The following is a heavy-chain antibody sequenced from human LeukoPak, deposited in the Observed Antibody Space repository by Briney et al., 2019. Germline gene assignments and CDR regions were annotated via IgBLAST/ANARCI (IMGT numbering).Heavy chain of an antibody. D-gene: IGHD3-22*01. CDR3: ARVSWLTYNWFDP. V-gene: IGHV4-31*03. CDR2: IYYSGST. J-gene: IGHJ5*02. Sequence: SEALSLTCTVSGGSISSGGYYWSWIRQHPGKGLEWIVYIYYSGSTYYNPSLKSRVTISVDTSKNQFSLKLSSVTAADTAVYYCARVSWLTYNWFDPWGQGTLVTVSS. CDR1: GGSISSGGYY.